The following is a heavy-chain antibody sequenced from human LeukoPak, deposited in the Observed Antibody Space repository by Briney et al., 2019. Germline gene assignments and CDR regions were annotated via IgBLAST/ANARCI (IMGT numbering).Heavy chain of an antibody. CDR1: GFSVSGHY. D-gene: IGHD3-16*01. J-gene: IGHJ6*02. V-gene: IGHV3-53*01. CDR3: ARDRPYYDKGDMDV. Sequence: GESLRLSCAASGFSVSGHYMSWVRQAPGKGLQWVSILFTDGTTYYADSVRGRFAISRDSYRNTLYLHMTGQRADDTALYFCARDRPYYDKGDMDVWGQGTMVTVSS. CDR2: LFTDGTT.